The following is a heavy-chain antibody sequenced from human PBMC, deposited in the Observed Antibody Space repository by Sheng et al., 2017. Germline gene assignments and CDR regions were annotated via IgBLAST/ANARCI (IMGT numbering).Heavy chain of an antibody. D-gene: IGHD3-10*01. CDR1: GFTFSSYA. CDR3: ARVGSGNAFDI. J-gene: IGHJ3*02. Sequence: QVQLVESGGGVVQPGRSLRLSCAASGFTFSSYAMHWVRQAPGKGLEWVAVISYDGSNKYYADSVKGRFTISRDNSKNTLYLQMNSLRAEDTAVYYCARVGSGNAFDIWGQGTMVTVSS. V-gene: IGHV3-30-3*01. CDR2: ISYDGSNK.